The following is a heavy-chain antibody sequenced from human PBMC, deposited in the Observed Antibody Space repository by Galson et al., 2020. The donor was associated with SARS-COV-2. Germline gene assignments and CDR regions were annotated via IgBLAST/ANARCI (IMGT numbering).Heavy chain of an antibody. CDR1: GFTFGSSA. CDR3: ARETDDHTSSWFDS. CDR2: ISYDGTTK. D-gene: IGHD6-13*01. V-gene: IGHV3-30*04. Sequence: GGSLRLSCAASGFTFGSSAMHWVRQAPGKGLEWLAIISYDGTTKYNSESVKGRFTISRDISKNTLYLQMNSLRPEDTAVYYCARETDDHTSSWFDSWGQGTPVTVSS. J-gene: IGHJ5*01.